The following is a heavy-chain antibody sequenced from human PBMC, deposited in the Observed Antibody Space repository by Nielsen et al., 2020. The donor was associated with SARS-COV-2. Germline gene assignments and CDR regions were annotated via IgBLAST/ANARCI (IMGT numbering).Heavy chain of an antibody. D-gene: IGHD2-21*01. Sequence: GGSLRLSCSASGFTFSSYAMHWVRQAPGKGLQYVSTISSNGGTTYYADSVKGRFTISRDNSKNTVYLQMSSLRAEDTAVYYCVKDQGRFEVIYWGQGTLVTVSS. CDR2: ISSNGGTT. CDR1: GFTFSSYA. CDR3: VKDQGRFEVIY. V-gene: IGHV3-64D*09. J-gene: IGHJ4*02.